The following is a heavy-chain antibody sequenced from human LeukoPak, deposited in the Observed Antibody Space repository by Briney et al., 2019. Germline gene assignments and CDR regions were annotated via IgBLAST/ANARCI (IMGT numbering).Heavy chain of an antibody. CDR3: AKDPINWGSIYFDC. D-gene: IGHD7-27*01. Sequence: GGSLRLSCEASGFTFSNYAMSWVRQAPGKGLEWVSSISGSSDNTNYADSVKGRFTIPRDNSKNILYLQMNSLTAEDTAVYWCAKDPINWGSIYFDCWGQGTLVTVSS. CDR2: ISGSSDNT. CDR1: GFTFSNYA. J-gene: IGHJ4*02. V-gene: IGHV3-23*01.